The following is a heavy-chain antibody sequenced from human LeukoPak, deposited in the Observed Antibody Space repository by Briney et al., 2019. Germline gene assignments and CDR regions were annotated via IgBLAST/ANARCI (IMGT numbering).Heavy chain of an antibody. CDR1: GFTVITND. J-gene: IGHJ4*02. Sequence: GGSLRLSCAASGFTVITNDMTWVRQAPGKGLEWVSVLYSDGNTKYADSVQGRFTISRDNSKNTLHLEMNSLSPDDTAVYYCARGVEPLAANTLAYCGQGTLVTVSS. V-gene: IGHV3-53*01. CDR2: LYSDGNT. D-gene: IGHD1-14*01. CDR3: ARGVEPLAANTLAY.